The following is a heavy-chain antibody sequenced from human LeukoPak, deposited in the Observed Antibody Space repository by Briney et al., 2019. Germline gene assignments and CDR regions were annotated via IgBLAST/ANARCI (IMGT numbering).Heavy chain of an antibody. V-gene: IGHV3-23*01. Sequence: PGGSLRLSCAASGFTFSSYAMGWVRQAPGKGLEWVSAISGSGGSTYYADSVKGRFTISRDNSKNTLYLQMNSLRAEDTAVYYCATNSGSYFPNWFDPWGQGTLVTVSS. CDR2: ISGSGGST. J-gene: IGHJ5*02. CDR1: GFTFSSYA. CDR3: ATNSGSYFPNWFDP. D-gene: IGHD1-26*01.